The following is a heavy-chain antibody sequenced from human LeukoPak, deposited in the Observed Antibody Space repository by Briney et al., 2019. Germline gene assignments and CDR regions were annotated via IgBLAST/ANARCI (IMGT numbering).Heavy chain of an antibody. CDR3: ASGFWKWFDP. J-gene: IGHJ5*02. D-gene: IGHD3-3*01. CDR1: GGSFSGYY. CDR2: INHSGST. V-gene: IGHV4-34*01. Sequence: SETLSLTCAVYGGSFSGYYWSWIRQPPGKGLEWIGEINHSGSTNYNPSLKSRVTISVDTSKNQFSLKLSSVTAADTAVYYCASGFWKWFDPWGQGTLVTVSS.